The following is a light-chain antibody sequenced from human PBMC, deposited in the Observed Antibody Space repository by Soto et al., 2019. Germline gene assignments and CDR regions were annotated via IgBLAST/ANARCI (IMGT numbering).Light chain of an antibody. V-gene: IGKV1-39*01. J-gene: IGKJ1*01. Sequence: DIQMAQSPSTLPASVGDIVTITCRASQSISNHLNWYQQKPGKAPKLLIFAASSLQSGVPSRFSGSRSGPDFTLTISSLQPEDFATYYCQQSYSSPPTFGQGTKVDIK. CDR3: QQSYSSPPT. CDR1: QSISNH. CDR2: AAS.